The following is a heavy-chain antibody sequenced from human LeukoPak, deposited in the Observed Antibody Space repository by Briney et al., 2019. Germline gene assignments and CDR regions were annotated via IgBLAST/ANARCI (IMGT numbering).Heavy chain of an antibody. V-gene: IGHV1-46*01. CDR3: ARAGLLGELSFYFDY. CDR1: GYTFTSYY. Sequence: ASVKVSCKASGYTFTSYYMHWVRQAPGQGLEWMGIINPSGGSTSYAQKFQGRVTMTRDTSISTAYMELSRLRSDDTAVYYCARAGLLGELSFYFDYWGQGTLVTVSS. D-gene: IGHD3-16*02. CDR2: INPSGGST. J-gene: IGHJ4*02.